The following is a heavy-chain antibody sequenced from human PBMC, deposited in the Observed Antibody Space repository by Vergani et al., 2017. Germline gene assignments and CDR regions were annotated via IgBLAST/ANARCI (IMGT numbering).Heavy chain of an antibody. V-gene: IGHV3-23*04. Sequence: EVQLVESGGGLVQPGGSQRLSCAASGFTFSSYAMSWVRQAPGKGLEWVSAISGSGGSTYYADSVKGRFTISRDNSKNTLYLQMNSLRAEDTAVYYCAKDNIVVVPAAIYGGYYYGMDVWGQGTTVTVSS. D-gene: IGHD2-2*02. CDR3: AKDNIVVVPAAIYGGYYYGMDV. CDR1: GFTFSSYA. CDR2: ISGSGGST. J-gene: IGHJ6*02.